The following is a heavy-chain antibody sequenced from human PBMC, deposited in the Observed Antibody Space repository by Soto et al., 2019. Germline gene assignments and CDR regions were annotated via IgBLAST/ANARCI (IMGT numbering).Heavy chain of an antibody. D-gene: IGHD1-26*01. CDR3: ARIGRESKTFYSCFDP. CDR1: GSSISTDFY. Sequence: PSETLSLTCVVSGSSISTDFYWGWIRQAPGKALEWIGSIYHSGTTYYNPSLRSRLTISVDTSNNQFSLMLRSVTAADTAVYHCARIGRESKTFYSCFDPWGQRSLVTVSS. J-gene: IGHJ5*02. V-gene: IGHV4-38-2*01. CDR2: IYHSGTT.